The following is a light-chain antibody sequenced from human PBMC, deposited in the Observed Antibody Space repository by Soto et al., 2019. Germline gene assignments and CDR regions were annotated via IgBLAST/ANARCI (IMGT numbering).Light chain of an antibody. CDR2: GAS. Sequence: EILFTPSSGNLSFSPREKTTPSFKASQSVSSSYLAWYQQKPGQAPRLLIYGASTRATGIPARFSGTGSGTDFTLTVSSLQSEDFAVYYCQQYDNWPQTFGQGTKVDIK. CDR3: QQYDNWPQT. V-gene: IGKV3-15*01. CDR1: QSVSSSY. J-gene: IGKJ1*01.